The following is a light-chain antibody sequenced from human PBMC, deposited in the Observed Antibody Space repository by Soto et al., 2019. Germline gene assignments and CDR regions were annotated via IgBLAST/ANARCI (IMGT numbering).Light chain of an antibody. Sequence: DIQMTQSTSAMSASVGDRVTITCRASQDISNYLAWFQQKPGKVPKRLIYGASSLQSGVPSRFSGSGSGTEFTLTISSLQPEDFATYYCLQHKSYPLTFGGGTKVDIK. V-gene: IGKV1-17*03. CDR3: LQHKSYPLT. CDR2: GAS. CDR1: QDISNY. J-gene: IGKJ4*01.